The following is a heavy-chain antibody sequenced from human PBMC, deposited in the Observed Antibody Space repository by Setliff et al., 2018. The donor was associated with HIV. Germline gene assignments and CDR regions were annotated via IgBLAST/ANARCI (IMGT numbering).Heavy chain of an antibody. CDR1: GFTFSSSW. CDR2: IKCDGSEK. J-gene: IGHJ4*02. Sequence: TGGSLRLSCAASGFTFSSSWMHWVCQAPEKGLEWVADIKCDGSEKYYVDSVKGRLTISRDNAKNSLYLQMNSLRAEDTAVYYCARDSSSWYEFYFDCWGQGTLVTVSS. V-gene: IGHV3-7*01. CDR3: ARDSSSWYEFYFDC. D-gene: IGHD6-13*01.